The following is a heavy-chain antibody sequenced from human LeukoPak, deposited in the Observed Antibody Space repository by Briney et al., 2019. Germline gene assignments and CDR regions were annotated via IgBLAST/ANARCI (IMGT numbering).Heavy chain of an antibody. V-gene: IGHV4-39*01. CDR1: GGSISSSSYY. D-gene: IGHD4-23*01. CDR2: IHYSGST. CDR3: ARLATGGPNSYFAL. J-gene: IGHJ2*01. Sequence: SETLSLTCTVSGGSISSSSYYWGWIRQPPGKGLEWIGSIHYSGSTYSNPSLKSRVTVSVDTSKNQFSLKLSSVTAADTAVYYCARLATGGPNSYFALWGRGTLVTVSS.